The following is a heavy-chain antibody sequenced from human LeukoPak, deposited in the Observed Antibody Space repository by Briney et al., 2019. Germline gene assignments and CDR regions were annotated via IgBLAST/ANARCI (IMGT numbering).Heavy chain of an antibody. CDR3: AKDLPKSVVVTAILDY. Sequence: GGSLRLSCAASGFTFDDYAMHWVRQAPGKGLEWVSLISGDGGSTYYADSVKGRFTISRDNSKNTLYLQMNSLRAEDTAVYYCAKDLPKSVVVTAILDYWGQGTLVTVSS. D-gene: IGHD2-21*02. V-gene: IGHV3-43*02. CDR2: ISGDGGST. CDR1: GFTFDDYA. J-gene: IGHJ4*02.